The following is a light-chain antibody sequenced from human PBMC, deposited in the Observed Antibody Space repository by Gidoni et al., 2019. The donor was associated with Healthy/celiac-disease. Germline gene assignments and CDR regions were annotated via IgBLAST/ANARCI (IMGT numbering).Light chain of an antibody. Sequence: DIVLTQSPDTLSLSPGERATHACMASQSVSSYLAWYQQKHGQAPRLLIYDASNTATGSPARCIGSGSGTDFTPPISSLQPADVAVYYCQQRSNWPPRTFGRGTKVEIK. CDR1: QSVSSY. V-gene: IGKV3-11*01. J-gene: IGKJ1*01. CDR3: QQRSNWPPRT. CDR2: DAS.